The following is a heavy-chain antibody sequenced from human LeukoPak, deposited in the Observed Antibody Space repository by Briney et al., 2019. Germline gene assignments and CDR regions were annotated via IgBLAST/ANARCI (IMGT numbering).Heavy chain of an antibody. CDR1: GGSFSAYH. CDR3: ARRPDGFDI. V-gene: IGHV4-34*01. CDR2: VNHGGST. Sequence: SETLSLTCAVYGGSFSAYHWSWIRQTPEKGLEWIGEVNHGGSTHYNPSLKSRVTVSVDTSKNQFSLNLNSVTAADTAVYYCARRPDGFDIWGQGTMVTVSS. J-gene: IGHJ3*02.